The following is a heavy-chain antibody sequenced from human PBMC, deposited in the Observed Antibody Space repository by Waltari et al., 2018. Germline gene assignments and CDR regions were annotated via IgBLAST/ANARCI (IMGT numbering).Heavy chain of an antibody. CDR1: GFTFSSYS. Sequence: EVQLVESGGGLVKPGGSLRLSCAASGFTFSSYSMNWVRQAPGKGLEWVSSISSSSSYIYYADSVKGRFTISRDNAKNSLYLQMNSLRAEDTAVYYCARDVRGSYRYFDYWGQGTLVTVSS. J-gene: IGHJ4*02. D-gene: IGHD1-26*01. CDR2: ISSSSSYI. V-gene: IGHV3-21*01. CDR3: ARDVRGSYRYFDY.